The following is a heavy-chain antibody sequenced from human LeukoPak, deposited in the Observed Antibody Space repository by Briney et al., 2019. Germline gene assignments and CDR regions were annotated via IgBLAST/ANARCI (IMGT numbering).Heavy chain of an antibody. D-gene: IGHD4-23*01. CDR2: MHYSGNT. J-gene: IGHJ4*02. V-gene: IGHV4-39*07. CDR3: ARDLSDYGSTNFDY. Sequence: SETLSLTCTVSGGSISSSSYYWGWIRQPPGKGLEWIGSMHYSGNTHHNLSLKSRVTISVDKSKNQFSLKLSSVTAADTAVYYCARDLSDYGSTNFDYWGQGTLVTVSS. CDR1: GGSISSSSYY.